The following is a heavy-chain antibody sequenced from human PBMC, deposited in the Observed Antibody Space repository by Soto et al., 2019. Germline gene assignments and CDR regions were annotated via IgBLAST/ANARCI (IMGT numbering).Heavy chain of an antibody. CDR2: IYYSGST. J-gene: IGHJ5*02. D-gene: IGHD4-4*01. Sequence: SETLSLTCTVSGGSISSGGYYWSWIRQHPGKGLEWIGYIYYSGSTYYNPSLKSRVTISVDTSKNQFSLKLSSVTAADTAVYYCARDRGDDYSNNNWFDPWGQGTLVTVS. CDR3: ARDRGDDYSNNNWFDP. V-gene: IGHV4-31*03. CDR1: GGSISSGGYY.